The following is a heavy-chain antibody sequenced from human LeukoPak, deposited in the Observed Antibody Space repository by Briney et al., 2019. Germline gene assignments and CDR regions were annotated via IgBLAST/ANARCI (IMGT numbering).Heavy chain of an antibody. CDR2: ISAYNGNT. Sequence: GASVKVSCKASGYTFTSYGISWVRQAPGQGLEWMGWISAYNGNTNYAQKLQGRVTMTTDTSMSTAYMELRSLRSDDTAVYYCARGRNVLRYFDWLLGFDYWGQGTLVTVSS. V-gene: IGHV1-18*01. J-gene: IGHJ4*02. D-gene: IGHD3-9*01. CDR3: ARGRNVLRYFDWLLGFDY. CDR1: GYTFTSYG.